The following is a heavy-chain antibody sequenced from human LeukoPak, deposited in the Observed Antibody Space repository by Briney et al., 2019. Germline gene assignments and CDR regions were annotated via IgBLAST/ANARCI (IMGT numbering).Heavy chain of an antibody. J-gene: IGHJ4*02. CDR1: GYTLTELS. Sequence: ASVKVSCKVSGYTLTELSMHWVRQAPGQGLEWMGWISAYNGNTNYAQKLQGRVTMTTDTSTSTAYMELRSLRSDNTAVYYCARDRLDYWGQGTLVTVSS. CDR2: ISAYNGNT. CDR3: ARDRLDY. V-gene: IGHV1-18*01. D-gene: IGHD3-16*01.